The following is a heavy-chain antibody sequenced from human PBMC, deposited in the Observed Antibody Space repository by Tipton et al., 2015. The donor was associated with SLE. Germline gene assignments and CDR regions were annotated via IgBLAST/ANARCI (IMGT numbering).Heavy chain of an antibody. J-gene: IGHJ4*02. V-gene: IGHV3-53*04. D-gene: IGHD7-27*01. CDR1: GFTVSSNY. CDR3: ARELNWGSQSYFDY. Sequence: GSLRLSCAASGFTVSSNYMSWVRQAPGKGLEWVSVIYSGGSTYYADSMKGRFTISRHNSKNTLYLQMNSLRAEDTAVYYCARELNWGSQSYFDYWGQGTLVAVSS. CDR2: IYSGGST.